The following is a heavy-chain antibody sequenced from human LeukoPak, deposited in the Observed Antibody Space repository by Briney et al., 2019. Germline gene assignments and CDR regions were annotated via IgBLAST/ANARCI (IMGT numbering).Heavy chain of an antibody. Sequence: GGTLRLSCAASGLTFSSYGMSWVRQPPGKGLEWVSSISVSGGSTYYAHSMKDRFTIYRDNVKNTLYLQMKSMRAEDAAVYYCAKGRDYYYYYMDVWGKGTTVTISS. CDR2: ISVSGGST. J-gene: IGHJ6*03. CDR3: AKGRDYYYYYMDV. CDR1: GLTFSSYG. V-gene: IGHV3-23*01.